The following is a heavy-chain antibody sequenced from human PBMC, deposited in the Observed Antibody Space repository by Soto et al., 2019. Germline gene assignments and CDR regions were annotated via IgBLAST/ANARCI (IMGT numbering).Heavy chain of an antibody. V-gene: IGHV3-48*01. J-gene: IGHJ4*02. CDR3: ARSFSGNSPPPFAPFDY. CDR1: GFTFSNYA. D-gene: IGHD1-26*01. Sequence: PGGSLRLSCSASGFTFSNYAMSWARQAPGKGLEWVSYISSSSSTIYYADSVKGRFTISRDNAKNSLYLQMNSLRAEDTAVYYCARSFSGNSPPPFAPFDYWGQGTLVTVSS. CDR2: ISSSSSTI.